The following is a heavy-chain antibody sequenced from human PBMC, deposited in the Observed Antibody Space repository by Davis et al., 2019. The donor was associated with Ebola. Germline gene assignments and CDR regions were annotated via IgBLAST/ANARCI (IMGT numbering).Heavy chain of an antibody. CDR3: AKRTYDLTVDNWFDP. CDR2: IYPDDSDT. Sequence: GGSLRLSCKGSGYSFSTYWIGWVRQMPGRGLQWMGIIYPDDSDTTYSPSFQGQVTISADKSITTAYLQWSSLRASDTAMYYCAKRTYDLTVDNWFDPWGQGTLVTVSS. CDR1: GYSFSTYW. J-gene: IGHJ5*02. D-gene: IGHD3-9*01. V-gene: IGHV5-51*01.